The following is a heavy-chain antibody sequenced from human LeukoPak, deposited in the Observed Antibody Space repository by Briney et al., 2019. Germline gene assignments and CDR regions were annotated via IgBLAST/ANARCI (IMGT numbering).Heavy chain of an antibody. Sequence: PGGSLRLSCAASGFTFSSYAMSWVRQAPGKGLEWVSAISGSGGSTYYADSVKGRFTISRDNSKNTLYLQMNSLRAEDTAVYYCAKGRFGYYYYYMDVWGKGTTVTVSS. CDR3: AKGRFGYYYYYMDV. CDR1: GFTFSSYA. J-gene: IGHJ6*03. V-gene: IGHV3-23*01. D-gene: IGHD3-10*01. CDR2: ISGSGGST.